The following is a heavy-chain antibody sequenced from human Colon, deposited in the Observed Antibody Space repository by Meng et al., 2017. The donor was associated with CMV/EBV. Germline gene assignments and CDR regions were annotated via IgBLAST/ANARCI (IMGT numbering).Heavy chain of an antibody. V-gene: IGHV3-30*04. D-gene: IGHD1-1*01. CDR1: GFTFTDYA. CDR3: ARVSQRNNRNDPGRGMDV. CDR2: ISSDGRNK. Sequence: GSLRLSCAASGFTFTDYAIYWVRQAPGKGLECVAVISSDGRNKYYADSVQGRFTISRDNSKNTLFLQMSSLRGEDTAVYYCARVSQRNNRNDPGRGMDVWGQGTTVTVSS. J-gene: IGHJ6*02.